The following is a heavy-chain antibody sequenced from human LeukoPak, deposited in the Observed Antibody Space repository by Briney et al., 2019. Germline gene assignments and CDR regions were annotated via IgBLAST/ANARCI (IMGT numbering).Heavy chain of an antibody. CDR3: ARRYSSSWSKHNWFDP. CDR1: GGSISSSSYY. CDR2: IYYSGST. Sequence: SETLPLTCTVSGGSISSSSYYWGWIRQPPGKGLEWIGSIYYSGSTYYNPSLKSRVTISVDTSKNQFSLKLSSVTAADTAVYYCARRYSSSWSKHNWFDPWGQGTLVTVSS. J-gene: IGHJ5*02. D-gene: IGHD6-13*01. V-gene: IGHV4-39*07.